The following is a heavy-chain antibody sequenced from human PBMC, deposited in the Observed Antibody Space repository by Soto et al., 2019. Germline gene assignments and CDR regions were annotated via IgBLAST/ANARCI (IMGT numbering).Heavy chain of an antibody. CDR1: EMTFRNYS. V-gene: IGHV3-21*06. D-gene: IGHD5-12*01. CDR2: ISSGGSYI. Sequence: EVQLVESGGGLVKPGGSLRLTCAASEMTFRNYSMNWVRQAPGKGLEWVSSISSGGSYIYYADSGKGRFTTSRDNAKNSLFLQMTSLRAEDTAVYYCATSGVATGFDFWGQGTLVTVSS. CDR3: ATSGVATGFDF. J-gene: IGHJ4*02.